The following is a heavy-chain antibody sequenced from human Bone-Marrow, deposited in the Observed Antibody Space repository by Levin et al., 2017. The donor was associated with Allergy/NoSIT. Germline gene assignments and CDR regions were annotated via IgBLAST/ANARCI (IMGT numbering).Heavy chain of an antibody. CDR2: VSSDGSNK. J-gene: IGHJ4*02. V-gene: IGHV3-30-3*01. CDR3: ARGRGGSAYTSASD. Sequence: GESLKISCAASGFTFTSYSIHWVRQAPGKGLEWVAVVSSDGSNKFYADSVKGRFTISRDNSKDTLYLEMNSLRADDTAVYYCARGRGGSAYTSASDWGQGTLVTVSS. CDR1: GFTFTSYS. D-gene: IGHD6-19*01.